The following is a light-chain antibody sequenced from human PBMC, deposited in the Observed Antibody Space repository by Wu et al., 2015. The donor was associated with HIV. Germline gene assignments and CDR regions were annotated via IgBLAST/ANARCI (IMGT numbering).Light chain of an antibody. CDR3: QQYDQWRT. J-gene: IGKJ1*01. CDR1: QSVDSK. V-gene: IGKV3-15*01. CDR2: GAF. Sequence: EIVLTQSPGTLSVSPGETATLSCRASQSVDSKLAWYQQKSGQAPRLLIHGAFSRAPGLPARFSGSGSDTEFTLTISSLQSEDFAFYYCQQYDQWRTFGQGTKVESK.